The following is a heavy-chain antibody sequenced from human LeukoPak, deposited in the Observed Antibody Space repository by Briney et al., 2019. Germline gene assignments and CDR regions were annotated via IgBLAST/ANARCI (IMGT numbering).Heavy chain of an antibody. CDR3: AGYSSSLYGGFDP. J-gene: IGHJ5*02. CDR2: IWYDGSNK. D-gene: IGHD6-13*01. V-gene: IGHV3-33*01. CDR1: GFTFSSYG. Sequence: GGSLRLSCAASGFTFSSYGMHWVRQAPGKGLEWVAVIWYDGSNKYYADSVKGRFTISRDNSKNTLYLQMNSLRAEDTVVYYCAGYSSSLYGGFDPWGQGTLVTVSS.